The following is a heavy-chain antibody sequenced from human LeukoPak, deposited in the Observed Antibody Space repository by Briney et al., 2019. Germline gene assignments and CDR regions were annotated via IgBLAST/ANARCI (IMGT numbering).Heavy chain of an antibody. V-gene: IGHV3-30*04. CDR1: GFTFSSYA. J-gene: IGHJ6*03. D-gene: IGHD6-13*01. CDR2: ISYDGSNK. Sequence: GGSLRLSCAASGFTFSSYAMHWVRQAPGKGLEWVAVISYDGSNKYYADSVKGRFTISRDNSKNTLYLQMNSLRAEDTAVYYCARQGGQQLVRGYYYYYMDVWGRGTTVTVSS. CDR3: ARQGGQQLVRGYYYYYMDV.